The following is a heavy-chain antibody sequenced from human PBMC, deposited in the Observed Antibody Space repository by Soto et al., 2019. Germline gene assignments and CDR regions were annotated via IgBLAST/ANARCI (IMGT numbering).Heavy chain of an antibody. CDR2: ISNSGDTI. CDR1: GFTFSYYT. V-gene: IGHV3-23*01. Sequence: EVQLLESGGGLVQPGGSLRLSCVASGFTFSYYTMSWVRKASGKGLEWVSGISNSGDTIYYADSVKGRFTISRDNFKNTLYLQMNSLRADDTASYYCAHLVPASTHYDYYDVYVWGQGTTVNVSS. D-gene: IGHD2-2*01. CDR3: AHLVPASTHYDYYDVYV. J-gene: IGHJ6*02.